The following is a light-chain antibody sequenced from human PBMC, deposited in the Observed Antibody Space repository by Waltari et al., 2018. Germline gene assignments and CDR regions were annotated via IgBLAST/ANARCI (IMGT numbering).Light chain of an antibody. V-gene: IGLV2-8*01. CDR3: SAFAGSNNFGV. CDR2: DVN. J-gene: IGLJ3*02. Sequence: QSALTQPPSASGSPGQSVTISCTGTSRDIGGSNFVSWYQQRPGKAPSFLIYDVNKRPSGGADRCSGSKSGNTASLTVSGLQPDDEATYYCSAFAGSNNFGVFGGGTKLTVL. CDR1: SRDIGGSNF.